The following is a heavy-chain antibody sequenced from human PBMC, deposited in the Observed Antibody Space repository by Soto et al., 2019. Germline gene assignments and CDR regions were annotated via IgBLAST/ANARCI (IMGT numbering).Heavy chain of an antibody. V-gene: IGHV3-30*02. CDR3: ARDLSSGYYWDAFDI. Sequence: GGSLRLSCAASGFTFSSYGMHWVRQAPGKGLEWVAIIWYDGSNKYYVDSVKGRFTISRDNSKNTLYLQMNSLRAEDTAVYYCARDLSSGYYWDAFDIWGQGTMVTVSS. J-gene: IGHJ3*02. D-gene: IGHD3-22*01. CDR1: GFTFSSYG. CDR2: IWYDGSNK.